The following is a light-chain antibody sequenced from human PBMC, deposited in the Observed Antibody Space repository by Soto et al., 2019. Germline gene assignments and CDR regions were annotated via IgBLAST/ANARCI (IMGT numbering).Light chain of an antibody. J-gene: IGKJ5*01. Sequence: ELVLTQSPGTPSLSPGERATLSRRASQSVRSSYLAWFQQKPGQAPRLLMYGASSRATGIPDRFSGSGSGTDFTLTISRLEPEDFAVYYCQQYGSLITFGQGTRLEIK. CDR2: GAS. CDR1: QSVRSSY. CDR3: QQYGSLIT. V-gene: IGKV3-20*01.